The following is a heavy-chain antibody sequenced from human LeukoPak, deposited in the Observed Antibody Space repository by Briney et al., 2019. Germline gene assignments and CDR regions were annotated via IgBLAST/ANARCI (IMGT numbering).Heavy chain of an antibody. J-gene: IGHJ4*02. D-gene: IGHD6-13*01. CDR3: AKCRGSSWSDYFDY. CDR1: GFSLSRYA. Sequence: GSLRLSFAISGFSLSRYAMSWVRQAPGEGLEWVSAISDSGGSTYYADSVKGRFTISRDNSRNTLYLQMNTLRAEDTAVYYCAKCRGSSWSDYFDYWGQGTLVTVSS. CDR2: ISDSGGST. V-gene: IGHV3-23*01.